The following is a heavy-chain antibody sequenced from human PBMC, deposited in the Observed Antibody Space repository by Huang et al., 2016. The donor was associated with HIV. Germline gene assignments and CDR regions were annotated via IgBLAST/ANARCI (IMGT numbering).Heavy chain of an antibody. CDR2: IANDRKNK. CDR3: ARDRFGYFGSKSRFDY. CDR1: GFPFSNYG. D-gene: IGHD3-10*01. V-gene: IGHV3-30*06. Sequence: QVQLVESGGGVVQPGGSLKLSCAASGFPFSNYGMHWVRQATGKGLDWWAVIANDRKNKNYADSVKGRFTISRDKSKYTLYLQMSGLRTEDTAVYYCARDRFGYFGSKSRFDYWGQGTLVTVSS. J-gene: IGHJ4*02.